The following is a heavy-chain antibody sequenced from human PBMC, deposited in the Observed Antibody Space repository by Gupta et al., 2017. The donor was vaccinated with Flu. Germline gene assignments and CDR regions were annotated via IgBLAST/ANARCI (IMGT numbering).Heavy chain of an antibody. CDR2: YSGST. V-gene: IGHV4-59*08. Sequence: YSGSTNYNPSLKSRVTISVDTSKNQFSLKLSSVTAADTAVYYCARQAEWQYAFDIWGQGTMVTVSS. J-gene: IGHJ3*02. D-gene: IGHD3-3*01. CDR3: ARQAEWQYAFDI.